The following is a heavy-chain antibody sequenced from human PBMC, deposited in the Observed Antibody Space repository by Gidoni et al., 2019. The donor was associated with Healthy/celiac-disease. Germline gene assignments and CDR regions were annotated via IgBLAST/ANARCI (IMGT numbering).Heavy chain of an antibody. CDR1: GFTFSSYA. CDR2: ISGSGGST. J-gene: IGHJ1*01. Sequence: EVQLLESGGGLVQPGGSLRLSCAASGFTFSSYAMSWVRQAPGKGLEWVSAISGSGGSTYYADSVKGRFTISRDNSKNTLYLQMNSLRAEDTAVYYCAKDGAGVAATLNWYFQHWGQGTLVTVSS. D-gene: IGHD2-15*01. CDR3: AKDGAGVAATLNWYFQH. V-gene: IGHV3-23*01.